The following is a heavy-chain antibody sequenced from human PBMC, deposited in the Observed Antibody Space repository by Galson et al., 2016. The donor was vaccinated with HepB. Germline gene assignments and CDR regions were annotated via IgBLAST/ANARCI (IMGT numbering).Heavy chain of an antibody. D-gene: IGHD3-3*01. V-gene: IGHV3-23*01. J-gene: IGHJ4*02. CDR1: GFTLGTYG. CDR2: ISGTGGST. CDR3: ATTGGNFGSAY. Sequence: SLRLSCAVSGFTLGTYGLSWVRQAPGKGLEWVSSISGTGGSTYYADSVKGRFTISRDNSKNTLYLQMNSLRAEDTAVYYCATTGGNFGSAYWGQGTLVTVSS.